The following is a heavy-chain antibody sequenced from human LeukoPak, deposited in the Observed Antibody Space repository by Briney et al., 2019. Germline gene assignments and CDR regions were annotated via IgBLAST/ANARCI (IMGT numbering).Heavy chain of an antibody. J-gene: IGHJ4*02. V-gene: IGHV3-48*03. CDR3: ASYSGWISYFDY. CDR1: GFTFSSYE. Sequence: GGSLRLSCAASGFTFSSYEMNWVRQAPGKGLEWVSYISSSGSTIYYADSVKGRFTISRDNAKNSLYLQMISLRAEDTAVYYCASYSGWISYFDYWGQGTLVTVSS. CDR2: ISSSGSTI. D-gene: IGHD6-19*01.